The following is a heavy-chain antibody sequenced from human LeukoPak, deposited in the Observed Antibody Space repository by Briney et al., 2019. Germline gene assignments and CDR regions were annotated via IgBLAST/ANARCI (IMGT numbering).Heavy chain of an antibody. D-gene: IGHD3-22*01. V-gene: IGHV4-59*01. CDR1: GASISSYY. J-gene: IGHJ4*02. CDR2: IYYSGSI. CDR3: ARENPSGYYNRPIDY. Sequence: SETLSLTCTVSGASISSYYWSWIRQPPGKGLEWIGDIYYSGSIKYNPSLKSRVTMSVDTSKNQFSLKLSSVTAADTAIYYCARENPSGYYNRPIDYWGQGTLVTVPS.